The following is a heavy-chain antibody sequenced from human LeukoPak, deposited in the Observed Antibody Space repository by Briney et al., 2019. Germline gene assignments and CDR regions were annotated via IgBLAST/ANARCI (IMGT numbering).Heavy chain of an antibody. J-gene: IGHJ4*02. CDR2: INHSGST. CDR3: AGVSLRRRGYSGYGVDY. D-gene: IGHD5-12*01. V-gene: IGHV4-34*01. Sequence: SETLSLTSAVYGGSFSGYYWSWIRQPPGKGLEWIGEINHSGSTNYNPSLMSRVTIPVDKSKHQFPLNRSSVTAAATAVYCCAGVSLRRRGYSGYGVDYWGQGTLVTVSS. CDR1: GGSFSGYY.